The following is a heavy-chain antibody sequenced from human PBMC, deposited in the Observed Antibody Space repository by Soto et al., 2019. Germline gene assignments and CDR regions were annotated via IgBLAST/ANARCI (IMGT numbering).Heavy chain of an antibody. V-gene: IGHV5-51*01. CDR1: GYSFTSYW. D-gene: IGHD3-10*01. CDR3: ARQGGSFMVRGVTGKNYYYYYGMDV. Sequence: GESLKISCKGSGYSFTSYWIGWVRQMPGKGLEWMGIIYPGDSDTRYSPSFQGQVTISADKSISTAYLQWSSLKASDTAMYYCARQGGSFMVRGVTGKNYYYYYGMDVWGQGT. CDR2: IYPGDSDT. J-gene: IGHJ6*02.